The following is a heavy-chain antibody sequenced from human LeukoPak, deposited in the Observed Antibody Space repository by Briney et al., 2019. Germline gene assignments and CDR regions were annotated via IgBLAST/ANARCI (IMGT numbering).Heavy chain of an antibody. J-gene: IGHJ4*02. V-gene: IGHV4-30-4*08. Sequence: SETLSLTCTVSGGSISSGDYYWSWLRQAPGTGLEWIGYIYYSGSTYYNPSLKSRVTISVDTSKNQFSLKLSSVTAAYTPVYYCARELISYGTYYYDSSGLNYWGQGTLVTVSS. CDR1: GGSISSGDYY. CDR2: IYYSGST. CDR3: ARELISYGTYYYDSSGLNY. D-gene: IGHD3-22*01.